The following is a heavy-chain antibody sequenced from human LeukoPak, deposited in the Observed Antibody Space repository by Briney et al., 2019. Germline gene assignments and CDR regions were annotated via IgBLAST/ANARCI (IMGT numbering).Heavy chain of an antibody. Sequence: SETLSLTCTVSGGSISSYYWSWLRQPPGKGLEWFGYIYYSGSTNYNPSLKSRVTISVDTSKNQFSLKLSSVTAADTAVYYCASFTTMFDAFDIWGQGTMVTVSS. CDR1: GGSISSYY. J-gene: IGHJ3*02. CDR2: IYYSGST. D-gene: IGHD1-1*01. V-gene: IGHV4-59*08. CDR3: ASFTTMFDAFDI.